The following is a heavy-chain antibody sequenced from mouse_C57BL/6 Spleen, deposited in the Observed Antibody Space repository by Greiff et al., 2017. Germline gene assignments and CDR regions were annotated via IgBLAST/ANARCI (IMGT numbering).Heavy chain of an antibody. Sequence: EVKVVESGGGLVKPGGSLKLSCAASGFTFGSYAMSWVCQTPEKRLEWVATISDGGSYTYYPDNVKGRFTSSRDNAKNNLYLQMSHLKSEDTAMYYCARNYGSSPYYYAMDYWGQGTSVTVSS. CDR1: GFTFGSYA. CDR2: ISDGGSYT. D-gene: IGHD1-1*01. J-gene: IGHJ4*01. V-gene: IGHV5-4*03. CDR3: ARNYGSSPYYYAMDY.